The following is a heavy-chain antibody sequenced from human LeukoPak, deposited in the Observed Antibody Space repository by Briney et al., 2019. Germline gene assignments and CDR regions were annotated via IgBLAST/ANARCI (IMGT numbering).Heavy chain of an antibody. V-gene: IGHV3-48*01. Sequence: GSLRLSCAASGFTFSSYCMTWVRQAPGEGLEWVSYISGNSSTIYYADSVKGRFTISRDNAKNSLYLQMNSLRVEDTAVYYCARDPYSGTYGNTYYYYMDVWGKGTTVTISS. CDR2: ISGNSSTI. J-gene: IGHJ6*03. D-gene: IGHD1-26*01. CDR3: ARDPYSGTYGNTYYYYMDV. CDR1: GFTFSSYC.